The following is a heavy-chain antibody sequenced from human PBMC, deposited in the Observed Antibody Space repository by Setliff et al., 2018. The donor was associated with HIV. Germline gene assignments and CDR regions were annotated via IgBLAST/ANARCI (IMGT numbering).Heavy chain of an antibody. D-gene: IGHD3-3*01. V-gene: IGHV1-18*01. J-gene: IGHJ4*02. CDR3: ARAPRIFPEFNNPHPHFDH. CDR1: GYTFTSYG. Sequence: ASVKVSCKASGYTFTSYGISWVRQAPGQGLEWMGWISAYNGNTNYAQKLQGRVTMTTDTSTSTAYMELRSLRSDDTAVYYCARAPRIFPEFNNPHPHFDHWGQGTLVTVSS. CDR2: ISAYNGNT.